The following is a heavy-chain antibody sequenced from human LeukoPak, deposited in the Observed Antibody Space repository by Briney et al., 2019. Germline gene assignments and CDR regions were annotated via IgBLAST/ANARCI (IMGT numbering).Heavy chain of an antibody. CDR1: GFTVSSNY. D-gene: IGHD3-3*01. CDR2: IYSGGST. J-gene: IGHJ6*02. V-gene: IGHV3-66*01. CDR3: ARGLSITIFGVVIPYGMDV. Sequence: GGSLRLSCAASGFTVSSNYMSWVRQAPGKGLEWVSVIYSGGSTYYADSVKGRFTISRDNSKNTLYLQMTSLRAEDTAVYYCARGLSITIFGVVIPYGMDVWGQGTTVTVSS.